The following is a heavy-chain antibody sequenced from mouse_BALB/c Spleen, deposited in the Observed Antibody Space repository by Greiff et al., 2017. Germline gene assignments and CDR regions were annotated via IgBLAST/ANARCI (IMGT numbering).Heavy chain of an antibody. D-gene: IGHD3-2*01. J-gene: IGHJ4*01. CDR1: GFNIKDYY. CDR2: IDPENGNT. Sequence: EVQLHQSGAELVRPGALVKLSCKASGFNIKDYYMHWVKQRPEQGLEWIGWIDPENGNTIYDPKFQGKASITADTSSNTAYLQLSSLTSEDTAVYYCASTARGDYWGQGTSVTVSS. V-gene: IGHV14-1*02. CDR3: ASTARGDY.